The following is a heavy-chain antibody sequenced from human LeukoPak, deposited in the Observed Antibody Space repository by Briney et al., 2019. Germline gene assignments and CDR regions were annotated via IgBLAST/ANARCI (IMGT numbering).Heavy chain of an antibody. Sequence: ASVKVSCKASGYTFTGSYMHWVRQAPGQGLEWMGWINPNSGGTNYAQKFYARVTMNRDTSISTAYMELSRLRSDDTAVYYCARLSIAVAGTRWFDPWGQGTLVTVSS. V-gene: IGHV1-2*02. CDR3: ARLSIAVAGTRWFDP. J-gene: IGHJ5*02. D-gene: IGHD6-19*01. CDR1: GYTFTGSY. CDR2: INPNSGGT.